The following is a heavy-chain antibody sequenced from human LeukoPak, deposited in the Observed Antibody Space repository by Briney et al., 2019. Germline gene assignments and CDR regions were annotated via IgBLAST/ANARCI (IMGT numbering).Heavy chain of an antibody. CDR3: ARDGRESGIAARRGLVYY. Sequence: ASVKVSCKASGYTFTSYGISWVRQAPGQGLEWMGWISAYNGNTNYAQKLQGRVTMTTDTSTSTAYMELSSLRSEDTAVYYCARDGRESGIAARRGLVYYWGQGTLVTVSS. CDR2: ISAYNGNT. V-gene: IGHV1-18*01. CDR1: GYTFTSYG. J-gene: IGHJ4*02. D-gene: IGHD6-6*01.